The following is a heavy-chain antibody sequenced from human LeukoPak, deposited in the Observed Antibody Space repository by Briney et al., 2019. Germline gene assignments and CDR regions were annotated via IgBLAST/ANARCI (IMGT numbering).Heavy chain of an antibody. CDR1: GFTFGDYA. V-gene: IGHV3-49*03. D-gene: IGHD4-17*01. Sequence: GGSLRLSCTASGFTFGDYAMSWFRQAPGKGLEWVGFIRSKAYGGTTEYAASVKGRSTISRDDSKSIAYLQMNSLKTEDTAVYYCTRDVGTTVTLFDYWGQGTLVTVSS. CDR3: TRDVGTTVTLFDY. CDR2: IRSKAYGGTT. J-gene: IGHJ4*02.